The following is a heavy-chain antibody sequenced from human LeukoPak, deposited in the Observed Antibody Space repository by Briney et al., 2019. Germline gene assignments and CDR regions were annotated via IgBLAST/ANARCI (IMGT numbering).Heavy chain of an antibody. V-gene: IGHV3-23*01. J-gene: IGHJ4*02. CDR2: ISDSGAGT. CDR1: GFTFSSYA. CDR3: AKLVGATNY. D-gene: IGHD1-26*01. Sequence: GGSLRLSCAASGFTFSSYAMSWVRQAPGKGLEWVSAISDSGAGTYYADSVKGRFTISRDNSKNTLYLQMNSLRAEDTAVYYCAKLVGATNYWGQGTLVIVSS.